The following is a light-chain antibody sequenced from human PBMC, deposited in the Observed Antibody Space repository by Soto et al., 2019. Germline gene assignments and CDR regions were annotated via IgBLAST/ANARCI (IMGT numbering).Light chain of an antibody. CDR1: QRVNSN. CDR3: QQYKNFWT. Sequence: EIVMTQSPASLSVSPGDRATLSWRASQRVNSNLAWYQQKPGQAPRLVIYGASARATGIPARFSGSGSGTEFTLTISSLQSEDFAVYYCQQYKNFWTFGQGTKVEIK. CDR2: GAS. V-gene: IGKV3-15*01. J-gene: IGKJ1*01.